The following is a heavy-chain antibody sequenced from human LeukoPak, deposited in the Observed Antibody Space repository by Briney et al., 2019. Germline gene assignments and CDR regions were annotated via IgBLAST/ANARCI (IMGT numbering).Heavy chain of an antibody. J-gene: IGHJ4*02. CDR3: ARNKRLGWERADTTFDY. Sequence: PSETLSLTCTVSGGYISTYYWSWIRQPAGKGLEWIGRINSSGSANYNPSLKSRLAMSVDTSKNQFSPRLSSVTAADTAVYYCARNKRLGWERADTTFDYWGRGTLVTVSS. CDR2: INSSGSA. D-gene: IGHD1-1*01. CDR1: GGYISTYY. V-gene: IGHV4-4*07.